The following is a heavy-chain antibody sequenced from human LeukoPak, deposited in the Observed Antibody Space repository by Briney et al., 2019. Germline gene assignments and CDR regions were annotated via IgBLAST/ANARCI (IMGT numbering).Heavy chain of an antibody. CDR1: GGSISSGGYS. CDR2: IFHSGST. D-gene: IGHD3-10*01. J-gene: IGHJ4*02. Sequence: PSETLSLTCALSGGSISSGGYSWSWIRQPPGKGLEWIGYIFHSGSTYYNPSLKSRVTISVDRSKNQFSLKLSSVTAADTAVYYCARSGLLWFGEGVEYFDYWGQGTLVTVSS. V-gene: IGHV4-30-2*01. CDR3: ARSGLLWFGEGVEYFDY.